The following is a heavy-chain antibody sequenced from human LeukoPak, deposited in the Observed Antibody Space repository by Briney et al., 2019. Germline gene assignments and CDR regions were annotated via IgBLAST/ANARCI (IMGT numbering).Heavy chain of an antibody. D-gene: IGHD2-21*02. Sequence: SETLSLTCTVSGGSISSYYWSWIRQPPGKGLEWIGFIFYSGSTNYNPSLKSRVTISADTSKNQFSLKLSSVTAADTAVYYCASAYCGGDCTPYWYFDLWGRGTLVTVSS. CDR2: IFYSGST. CDR1: GGSISSYY. V-gene: IGHV4-59*08. J-gene: IGHJ2*01. CDR3: ASAYCGGDCTPYWYFDL.